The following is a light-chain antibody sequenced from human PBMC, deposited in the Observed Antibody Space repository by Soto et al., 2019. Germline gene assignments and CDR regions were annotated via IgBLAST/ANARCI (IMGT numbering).Light chain of an antibody. CDR3: QQLNSYPRT. CDR1: QGIASL. V-gene: IGKV1-9*01. J-gene: IGKJ1*01. Sequence: DIQLTQSPSFLSASVGDRVTITCRASQGIASLLAWYQQEPGKAPKVLIYAASTLEGWVPSRFSGSGSGTEFTLTISSLQPEDLATYYWQQLNSYPRTFGQGTKVEIK. CDR2: AAS.